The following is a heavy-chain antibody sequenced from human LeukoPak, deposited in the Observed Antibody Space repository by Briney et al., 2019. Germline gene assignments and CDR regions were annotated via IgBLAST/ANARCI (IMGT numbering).Heavy chain of an antibody. Sequence: ASVKVSCKASGYTFASSGISWVRLAPGQGLEWMGWISSYNGNTSFAQKFQDRVTMTIDTSTSTAYMELMSLRADDTAIYYCARDRSRYYGGYYPNWFDPWGQGTLVTVSS. CDR3: ARDRSRYYGGYYPNWFDP. J-gene: IGHJ5*02. V-gene: IGHV1-18*01. CDR1: GYTFASSG. CDR2: ISSYNGNT. D-gene: IGHD3-10*01.